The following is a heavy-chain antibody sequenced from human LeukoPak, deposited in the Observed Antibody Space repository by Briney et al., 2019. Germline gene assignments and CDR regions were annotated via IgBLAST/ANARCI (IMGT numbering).Heavy chain of an antibody. Sequence: GGSLRLSCAASGFTVSSNYMSWVRQVPEKGLEWVSVIYSGGSAYYADSVKGRFTISRDNSKNTLYLQMNRLRGEDTAVYYCARVPYSSGWYFDYWGQGTLVTVSS. V-gene: IGHV3-53*01. CDR2: IYSGGSA. CDR3: ARVPYSSGWYFDY. CDR1: GFTVSSNY. D-gene: IGHD6-19*01. J-gene: IGHJ4*02.